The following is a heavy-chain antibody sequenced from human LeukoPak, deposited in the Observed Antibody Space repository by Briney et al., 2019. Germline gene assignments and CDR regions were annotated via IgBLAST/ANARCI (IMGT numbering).Heavy chain of an antibody. Sequence: PSETLSLTCSVSAGSISSSNYYWGWIRQPPGKGLEWIGSIYYSGRTYYNPSLKSRVTISVDTSKKQFSLKLSSVTAADTAVYYCARGRPDGSGSYYNGYWGQGTLVTVSS. V-gene: IGHV4-39*01. CDR3: ARGRPDGSGSYYNGY. CDR1: AGSISSSNYY. D-gene: IGHD3-10*01. CDR2: IYYSGRT. J-gene: IGHJ4*02.